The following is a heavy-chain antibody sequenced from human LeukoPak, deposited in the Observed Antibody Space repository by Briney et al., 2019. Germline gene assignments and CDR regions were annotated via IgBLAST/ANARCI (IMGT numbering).Heavy chain of an antibody. Sequence: SGGSLRLSCAASGFTFSSYAMHWVRQAPGKGLEWVAVISYDGSNKYYADSVKGRFTISRDNSKNTLYLQMNSLRAEDTAVYYCARDAIVGAISFDYWGQGTLVTVSS. J-gene: IGHJ4*02. CDR1: GFTFSSYA. V-gene: IGHV3-30-3*01. D-gene: IGHD1-26*01. CDR2: ISYDGSNK. CDR3: ARDAIVGAISFDY.